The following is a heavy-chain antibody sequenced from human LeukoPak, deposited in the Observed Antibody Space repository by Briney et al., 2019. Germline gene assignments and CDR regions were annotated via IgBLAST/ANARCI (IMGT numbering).Heavy chain of an antibody. Sequence: GESLKISCKGSGYRFTNYWIGWVRQMPGKGLEWMGIIYPGDSDTRYGPSFQGQVTISADKSISTAYLQWSSLKASDTAMYYCARRPGYCSSTSCSRWFDPWGQGTLVTVSS. J-gene: IGHJ5*02. CDR3: ARRPGYCSSTSCSRWFDP. CDR1: GYRFTNYW. V-gene: IGHV5-51*01. D-gene: IGHD2-2*01. CDR2: IYPGDSDT.